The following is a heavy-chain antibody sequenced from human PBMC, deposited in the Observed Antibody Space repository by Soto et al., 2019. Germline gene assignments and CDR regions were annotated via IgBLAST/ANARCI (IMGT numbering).Heavy chain of an antibody. CDR2: INHSGST. CDR1: GGSFSGYY. D-gene: IGHD5-18*01. CDR3: ARGTASVSFDY. V-gene: IGHV4-34*01. Sequence: QVQLQQWGAGLLKPSETLSLTCAVYGGSFSGYYWSWIRQPPGKGLEWIGEINHSGSTNYNPSLKSRVTISVDTSKNQFSLKLSSVTAADTAVYYCARGTASVSFDYWGQGTLVTVSS. J-gene: IGHJ4*02.